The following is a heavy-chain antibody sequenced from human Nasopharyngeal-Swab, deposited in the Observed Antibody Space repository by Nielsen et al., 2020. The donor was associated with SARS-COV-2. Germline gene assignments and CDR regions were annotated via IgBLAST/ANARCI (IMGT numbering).Heavy chain of an antibody. J-gene: IGHJ4*02. CDR1: GFSFSEYY. CDR2: ISSSGSIT. CDR3: ARNLASRSSSWCFDY. V-gene: IGHV3-11*04. D-gene: IGHD6-13*01. Sequence: GESLKISCAASGFSFSEYYMSWIRQAPGKGLEWISDISSSGSITHYADSMKGRFTISRDNAKKSLYLQMNSLREEDTAVYYCARNLASRSSSWCFDYWGQGTLVTVSS.